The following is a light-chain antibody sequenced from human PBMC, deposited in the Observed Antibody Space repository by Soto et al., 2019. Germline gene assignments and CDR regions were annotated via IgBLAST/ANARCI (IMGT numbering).Light chain of an antibody. CDR1: QSVSSN. Sequence: EIVMTQSPATLSVSPGERATLSCRASQSVSSNLALYQQKPGQAPRLLIYGASTRATGIPARFSGSGSGTEFTLTISSLPSEDFAVDYCQQYNNWPPWASIFTFGPGTKVDIK. V-gene: IGKV3-15*01. CDR2: GAS. J-gene: IGKJ3*01. CDR3: QQYNNWPPWASIFT.